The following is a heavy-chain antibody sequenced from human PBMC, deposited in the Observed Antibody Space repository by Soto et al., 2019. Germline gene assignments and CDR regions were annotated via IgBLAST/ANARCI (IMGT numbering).Heavy chain of an antibody. CDR2: INTAGSTK. CDR3: ARAECSSPDCLTAYYSYGLDV. J-gene: IGHJ6*02. CDR1: GFTFSNFE. Sequence: EVQLVESGGNLVQPGGSLRLSCAASGFTFSNFEMHWVRQAPGKGLEWVSYINTAGSTKYYAESVKGRFTISRDNARNSLFLQMNSLRAEDTAVYYCARAECSSPDCLTAYYSYGLDVWGQGSTVNVSS. V-gene: IGHV3-48*03. D-gene: IGHD3-9*01.